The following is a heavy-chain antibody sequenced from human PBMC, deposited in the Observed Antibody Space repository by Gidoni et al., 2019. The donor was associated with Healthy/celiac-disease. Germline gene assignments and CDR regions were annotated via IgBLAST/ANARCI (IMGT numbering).Heavy chain of an antibody. Sequence: EVQLVESGGGLVQPGGSLRLSCAASGFTFSSYEMSWVRQAPGKGLGWVSYISSSGSTIYYADSVKGRFNISRDNAKNSLYLQMNSLRAEDTAVYYCARGTHNWGLDYWGQGTLVTVSS. J-gene: IGHJ4*02. CDR2: ISSSGSTI. D-gene: IGHD1-1*01. CDR3: ARGTHNWGLDY. V-gene: IGHV3-48*03. CDR1: GFTFSSYE.